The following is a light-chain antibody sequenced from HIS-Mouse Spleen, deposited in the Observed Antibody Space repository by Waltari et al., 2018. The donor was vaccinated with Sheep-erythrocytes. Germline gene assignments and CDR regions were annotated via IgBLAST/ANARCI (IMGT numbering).Light chain of an antibody. V-gene: IGKV1-33*01. Sequence: DPVSITCQASQDISNYLNWYQQKPGKAPKLLIYDASNLETGVPSRFSGSGSGTDFTFTISRLQPEDIATYYCQQYDNLFTFGPGTKVDIK. J-gene: IGKJ3*01. CDR3: QQYDNLFT. CDR1: QDISNY. CDR2: DAS.